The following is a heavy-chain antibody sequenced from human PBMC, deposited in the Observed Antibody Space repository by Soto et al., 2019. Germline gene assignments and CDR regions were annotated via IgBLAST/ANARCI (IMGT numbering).Heavy chain of an antibody. V-gene: IGHV4-59*01. CDR2: IYYSGST. Sequence: SETLSLTCTVSGGSISSYYWSWIRQPPGKGLEWIGYIYYSGSTNYNPSLKSRVTISVDTSKNQFSLKLGSVTAADTAVYYCARIQVVRGVTNWFDPWGQGTLVTVSS. CDR1: GGSISSYY. CDR3: ARIQVVRGVTNWFDP. D-gene: IGHD3-10*01. J-gene: IGHJ5*02.